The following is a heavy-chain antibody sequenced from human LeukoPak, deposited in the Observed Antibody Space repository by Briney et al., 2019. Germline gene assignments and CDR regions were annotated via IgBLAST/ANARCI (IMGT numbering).Heavy chain of an antibody. CDR3: ARARWTSTVTTYYLDF. D-gene: IGHD4-17*01. CDR2: INAGNGIT. CDR1: GYIFTDYA. V-gene: IGHV1-3*01. Sequence: AASVKVSCKASGYIFTDYAIQWVRQAPGQGLEWMGWINAGNGITKYSQKFQGRVTITRDTSASTAYMELSGLRSDDTAVYYCARARWTSTVTTYYLDFWGQGTLVTVSS. J-gene: IGHJ4*02.